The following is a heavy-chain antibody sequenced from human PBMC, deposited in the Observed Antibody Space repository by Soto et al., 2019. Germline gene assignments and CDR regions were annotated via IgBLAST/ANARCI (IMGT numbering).Heavy chain of an antibody. CDR3: ARGETSYDILPGYYRYNWFDP. J-gene: IGHJ5*02. Sequence: QVQLVQSGAEVKKPGASVKVSCKASGYTFTRYDINWVRQATGQGLEWMGWMNPTSGNTGYAQKFQGRVTMTRNTAISTAYMELSSLRSEDTAVYYCARGETSYDILPGYYRYNWFDPWGQGTLVTVSS. CDR2: MNPTSGNT. V-gene: IGHV1-8*01. CDR1: GYTFTRYD. D-gene: IGHD3-9*01.